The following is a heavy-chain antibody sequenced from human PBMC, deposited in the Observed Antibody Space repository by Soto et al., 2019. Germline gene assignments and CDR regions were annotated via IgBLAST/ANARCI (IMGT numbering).Heavy chain of an antibody. D-gene: IGHD4-17*01. CDR3: ARRSTTEYYYYHYGTDV. Sequence: SETLSLTCTVSGGSISSGGYYWSWIRQHPGKGLEWIGYIYYSGSTYYNPSLKSRVTISVDTSKNQFSLKLSSVTAADTAVYYCARRSTTEYYYYHYGTDVPGQATTVTGSS. CDR2: IYYSGST. J-gene: IGHJ6*02. V-gene: IGHV4-31*03. CDR1: GGSISSGGYY.